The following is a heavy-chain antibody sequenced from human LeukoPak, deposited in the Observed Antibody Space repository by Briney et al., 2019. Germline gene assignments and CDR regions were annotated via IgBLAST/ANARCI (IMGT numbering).Heavy chain of an antibody. V-gene: IGHV4-39*01. CDR1: GGSISSSSYY. CDR3: ARRSSSGYYGSGSYYNVDY. J-gene: IGHJ4*02. Sequence: SETLSLTCTVSGGSISSSSYYWGWIRQPPGKGLEWIGSIYYSGSTYYNPSLKGRVTISVDTSKNQFSLKLSSVTAADTAVYYCARRSSSGYYGSGSYYNVDYWGQGTLVTVSS. CDR2: IYYSGST. D-gene: IGHD3-10*01.